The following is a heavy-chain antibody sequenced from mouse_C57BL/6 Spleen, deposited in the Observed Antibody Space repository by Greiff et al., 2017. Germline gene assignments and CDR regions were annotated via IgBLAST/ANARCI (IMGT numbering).Heavy chain of an antibody. V-gene: IGHV1-80*01. D-gene: IGHD1-1*01. CDR1: GYAFSSYW. J-gene: IGHJ2*01. CDR2: IYPGDGDT. Sequence: QVHVKQSGAELVKPGASVKISCKASGYAFSSYWMNWVKQRPGKGLEWIGQIYPGDGDTNYNGKFKGKATLTADKSSSTAYMQLSSLTSEDSAVYFWARGKFAYYGSSLDYWGQGTTLTVSS. CDR3: ARGKFAYYGSSLDY.